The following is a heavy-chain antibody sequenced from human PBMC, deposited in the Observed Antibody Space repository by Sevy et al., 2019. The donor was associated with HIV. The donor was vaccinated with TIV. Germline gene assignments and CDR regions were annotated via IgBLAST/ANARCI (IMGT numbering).Heavy chain of an antibody. V-gene: IGHV3-43D*04. CDR1: GFTFDDYA. J-gene: IGHJ4*02. CDR2: ISWDGGTT. Sequence: GGSLRLSCVASGFTFDDYAMFWVRQAPGRGLEWVSHISWDGGTTYYTDSVKGRFTISKDSNKKSLILQMNSLTSEDTAFYYSARYMGLERRGVLDSWGQGTLVTVSS. CDR3: ARYMGLERRGVLDS. D-gene: IGHD1-1*01.